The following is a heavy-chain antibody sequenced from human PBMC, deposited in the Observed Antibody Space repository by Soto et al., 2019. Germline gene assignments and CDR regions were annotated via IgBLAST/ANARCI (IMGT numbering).Heavy chain of an antibody. CDR1: GDSISTFY. CDR2: VYYTGST. CDR3: ARGRTVRNYADDSSDYFYFFDY. Sequence: SETLSLTCTVSGDSISTFYWGWMRQSPGKELEWIGYVYYTGSTNYNPSLKSRVTISVDRSKNQFSLKLTSANAADTAVYYCARGRTVRNYADDSSDYFYFFDYWGQGTQVTVPS. D-gene: IGHD3-22*01. J-gene: IGHJ4*02. V-gene: IGHV4-59*01.